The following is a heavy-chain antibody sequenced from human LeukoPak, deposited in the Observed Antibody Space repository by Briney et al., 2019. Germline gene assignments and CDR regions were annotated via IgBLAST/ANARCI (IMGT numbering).Heavy chain of an antibody. CDR1: GYTFTSYD. J-gene: IGHJ6*03. CDR2: MNTKTGNT. V-gene: IGHV1-8*01. D-gene: IGHD3-3*01. CDR3: ARHTVIYDSMAHYYYYYMDV. Sequence: ASVKVSCKASGYTFTSYDINWVRQATGQGLEWMGWMNTKTGNTGFAQKLQGRVTMSMDTSITTAYMEVTSLRSEDTAVYYCARHTVIYDSMAHYYYYYMDVWGKGTTVTVSS.